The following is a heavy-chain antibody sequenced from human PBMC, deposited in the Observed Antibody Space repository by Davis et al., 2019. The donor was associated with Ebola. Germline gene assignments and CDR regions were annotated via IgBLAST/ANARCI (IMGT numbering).Heavy chain of an antibody. D-gene: IGHD5-24*01. J-gene: IGHJ4*02. CDR1: GFTFGGYG. V-gene: IGHV3-9*01. CDR2: ISRNSGSI. CDR3: AKAGAEDGLSYFDY. Sequence: PGGSLRLSCAASGFTFGGYGMHWVRQPPGKGLEWVSGISRNSGSIGYADSVRGRFTISRDNAGNSLYMQMNSLRPEDTAFYYCAKAGAEDGLSYFDYWGQGTLVTVSS.